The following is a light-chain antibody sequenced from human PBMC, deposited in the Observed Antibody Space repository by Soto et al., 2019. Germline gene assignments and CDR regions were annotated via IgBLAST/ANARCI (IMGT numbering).Light chain of an antibody. CDR1: QSVSSK. CDR2: GVS. CDR3: QQYNNWPHT. J-gene: IGKJ2*01. Sequence: ETVMTQSPATLSVSPGERATLSCRASQSVSSKLAWFQQKPGQAPSLIFYGVSTRATGVPVRFSGSGSGTEFTLTINSLQSEDFAVYYCQQYNNWPHTFGQGTKVDIK. V-gene: IGKV3-15*01.